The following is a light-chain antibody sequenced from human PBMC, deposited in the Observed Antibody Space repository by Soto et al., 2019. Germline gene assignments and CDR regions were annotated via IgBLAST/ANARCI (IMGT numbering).Light chain of an antibody. J-gene: IGKJ3*01. Sequence: IVLTHSPATLSLSPWERATLSFRASQSVSSYLAWYQQKPGQAPSLLIYDASNRATGIPARFSGSGSGTDFTLTISSLEPEDFAVYYCQQYGDSPLNFGPGNKVDIK. CDR1: QSVSSY. CDR2: DAS. V-gene: IGKV3-11*01. CDR3: QQYGDSPLN.